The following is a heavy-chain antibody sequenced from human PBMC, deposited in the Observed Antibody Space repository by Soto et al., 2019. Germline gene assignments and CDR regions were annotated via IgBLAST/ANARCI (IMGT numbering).Heavy chain of an antibody. CDR1: GFTFTSYY. CDR3: ARVVAAAPVYYGMDV. D-gene: IGHD2-15*01. Sequence: ASVKVSCKASGFTFTSYYMHWVRRAPGQGLEWMGIINPSGGSTSYAQKFQGRVTMTRDTSTSTVYMELSSLRSDDTAVYYCARVVAAAPVYYGMDVWGQGTTVTVSS. V-gene: IGHV1-46*01. J-gene: IGHJ6*02. CDR2: INPSGGST.